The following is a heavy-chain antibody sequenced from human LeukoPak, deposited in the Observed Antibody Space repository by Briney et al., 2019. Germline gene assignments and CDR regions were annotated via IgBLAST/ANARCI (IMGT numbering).Heavy chain of an antibody. CDR3: ARDPYSSSSDYYYYMDV. V-gene: IGHV3-30*04. CDR1: GFTFSSYA. CDR2: ISYDGSNK. D-gene: IGHD6-6*01. J-gene: IGHJ6*03. Sequence: PGGSLRLSCAASGFTFSSYAMHWVRQAPGKGLEWVAVISYDGSNKYYADSVKGRFTISRDNSKNTLYLQMNSLRAEDTAVYYCARDPYSSSSDYYYYMDVWGKGTTVTVSS.